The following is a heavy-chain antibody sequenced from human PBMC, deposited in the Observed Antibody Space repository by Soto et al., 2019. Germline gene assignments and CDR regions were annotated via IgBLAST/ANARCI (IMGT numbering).Heavy chain of an antibody. V-gene: IGHV3-33*01. J-gene: IGHJ6*02. Sequence: QVQLVESGGNVVQPGRSLRLSCAAAGFSFSYDGMHWVRQAPGKGLEWVAHLWAGGNIAYYAYSVKSQVTIYSDHPKNTLSLQMTSLGVEETAVYYCTRDAHQLANYGMDVWGQETKVNVSS. D-gene: IGHD6-13*01. CDR1: GFSFSYDG. CDR3: TRDAHQLANYGMDV. CDR2: LWAGGNIA.